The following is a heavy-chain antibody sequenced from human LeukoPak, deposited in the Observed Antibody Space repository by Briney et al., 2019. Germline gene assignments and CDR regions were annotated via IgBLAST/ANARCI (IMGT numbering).Heavy chain of an antibody. CDR1: GLTFSKYW. CDR3: ATKQWLAPPPDS. CDR2: INTDGTVT. J-gene: IGHJ4*02. Sequence: GGSLRLSCAASGLTFSKYWMPWVRQAPGKGQESVSRINTDGTVTTYADSVKGRFTVSRDNADNTMFLQMNSVRDEDTAVYYCATKQWLAPPPDSWGQGTPVTVSS. D-gene: IGHD6-19*01. V-gene: IGHV3-74*01.